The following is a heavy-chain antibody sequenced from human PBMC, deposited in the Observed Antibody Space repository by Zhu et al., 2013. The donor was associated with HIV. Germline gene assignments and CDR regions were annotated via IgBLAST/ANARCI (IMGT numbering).Heavy chain of an antibody. D-gene: IGHD3-22*01. V-gene: IGHV1-69*02. CDR1: GGTFSSYT. J-gene: IGHJ4*01. Sequence: QVQLVQSGAEVKKPGSSVKVSCKASGGTFSSYTISWVRQAPGQGLEWMGRIIPILGIANYAQKFQGRVTITADKSTSTAYMELSSLRSEDTAVYYCARTAFPHYYDSSGYQNLYYWADGT. CDR3: ARTAFPHYYDSSGYQNLYY. CDR2: IIPILGIA.